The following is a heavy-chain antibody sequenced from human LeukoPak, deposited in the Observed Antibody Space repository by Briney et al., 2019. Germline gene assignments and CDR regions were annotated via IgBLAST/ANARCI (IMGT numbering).Heavy chain of an antibody. D-gene: IGHD3-3*01. CDR2: INSDGSST. CDR3: ARGDYDFWSGHDAFDI. V-gene: IGHV3-74*01. J-gene: IGHJ3*02. CDR1: GFTFSSYW. Sequence: GGSLTLSCAASGFTFSSYWMHWVRQAPGKGLVWVSRINSDGSSTSYADSVKGRFTISRDNAKNTLYLQMNSLRAEDTAVYYCARGDYDFWSGHDAFDIWGQGTMVTVSS.